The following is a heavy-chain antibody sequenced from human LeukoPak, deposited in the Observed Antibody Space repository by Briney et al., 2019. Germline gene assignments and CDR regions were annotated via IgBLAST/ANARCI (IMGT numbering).Heavy chain of an antibody. D-gene: IGHD3-22*01. Sequence: ASVNVSFTASGYTFTSYAMNWVRQAPGQGLEWMGWINTNTGNPTYAQGFTGRFVFSLDTSVSTAYLQISSLKAEDTAVYYCARDLHYYDSSGSTWDYWGQGTLVTVSS. CDR2: INTNTGNP. CDR1: GYTFTSYA. CDR3: ARDLHYYDSSGSTWDY. J-gene: IGHJ4*02. V-gene: IGHV7-4-1*02.